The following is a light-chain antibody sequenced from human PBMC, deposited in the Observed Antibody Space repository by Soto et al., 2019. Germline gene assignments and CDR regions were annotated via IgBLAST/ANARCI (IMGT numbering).Light chain of an antibody. Sequence: EIVLTQSPATLSLSPGERGTLSCRASESVTDYLAWYQQKPGQAPRLLVYDVSYRAAGIPTRFSGGGSGTDFTLTISNVEPEDFAVYYCQQYGSSLWTFGQGTKVDIK. CDR2: DVS. J-gene: IGKJ1*01. V-gene: IGKV3-11*01. CDR3: QQYGSSLWT. CDR1: ESVTDY.